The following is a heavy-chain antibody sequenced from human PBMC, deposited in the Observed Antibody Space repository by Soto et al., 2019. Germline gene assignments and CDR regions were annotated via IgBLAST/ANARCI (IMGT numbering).Heavy chain of an antibody. CDR3: AKGLYYDFWSGYFHNWFDP. V-gene: IGHV3-23*01. D-gene: IGHD3-3*01. CDR1: GFTFSSYA. J-gene: IGHJ5*02. CDR2: ISGSGGST. Sequence: GGSLRLSCAAPGFTFSSYAMSWVRQAPGKGLEWVSAISGSGGSTYYADSVKGRFTISRDNSKNTLYLQMNSLRAEDTAVYYCAKGLYYDFWSGYFHNWFDPWGQGTLVTVSS.